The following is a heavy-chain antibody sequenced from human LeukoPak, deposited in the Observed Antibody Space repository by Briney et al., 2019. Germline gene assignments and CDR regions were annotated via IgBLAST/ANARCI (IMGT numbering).Heavy chain of an antibody. CDR3: ARHGYNYGFDY. D-gene: IGHD5-24*01. J-gene: IGHJ4*02. CDR1: AFIVRSNS. V-gene: IGHV3-33*08. Sequence: GGSLRLSCAASAFIVRSNSMRWVRQAPGKGLEWVAVIWYDGSNKYYVDSVKGRFTISRDISKNTLYLQMNSLSAEDTAVYYCARHGYNYGFDYWGQGTLVTVSS. CDR2: IWYDGSNK.